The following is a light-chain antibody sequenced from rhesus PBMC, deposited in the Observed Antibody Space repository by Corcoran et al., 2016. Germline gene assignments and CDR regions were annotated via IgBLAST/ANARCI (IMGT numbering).Light chain of an antibody. Sequence: DIQMTQSPSSLSASVGDRVTITCRASQGISDYLSWHQQKPGKAPKRLNYAASSLESGGPARFSGSGSGTEVTLTLSSLQPEDFAAYYCLQGYSTPLTFGGGTKVELK. J-gene: IGKJ4*01. CDR2: AAS. V-gene: IGKV1-36*02. CDR3: LQGYSTPLT. CDR1: QGISDY.